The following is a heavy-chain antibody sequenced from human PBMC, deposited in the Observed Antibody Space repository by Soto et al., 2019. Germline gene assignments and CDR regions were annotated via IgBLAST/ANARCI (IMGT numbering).Heavy chain of an antibody. CDR2: IYYSGST. CDR1: GGPISSYY. D-gene: IGHD6-19*01. J-gene: IGHJ4*02. Sequence: QVQLQEPGPGLVKPSETLSLNCTVSGGPISSYYWSWIRQSPGKGLEWIGYIYYSGSTNYNPSLKGRFTISVDTSKNQFSLELSSVTAADTAVYYCARGSSGWAPRLDYWGQGILVTVSS. CDR3: ARGSSGWAPRLDY. V-gene: IGHV4-59*01.